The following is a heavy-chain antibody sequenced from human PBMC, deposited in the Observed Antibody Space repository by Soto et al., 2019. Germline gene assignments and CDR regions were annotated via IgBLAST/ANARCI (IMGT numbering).Heavy chain of an antibody. J-gene: IGHJ6*04. CDR1: GSPAVGNN. CDR3: ARDDVLCDGGRCYGVPLDV. CDR2: IQSGGPT. Sequence: EVHLVESGGGLVQPGGSWGLPCEAPGSPAVGNNMTWVGRAPGRGRRGASLIQSGGPTYYADSVKGRFTISRDTSENTLHLQMDSLRAEDTAVYYCARDDVLCDGGRCYGVPLDVWGKGTTVTVSS. D-gene: IGHD2-15*01. V-gene: IGHV3-66*01.